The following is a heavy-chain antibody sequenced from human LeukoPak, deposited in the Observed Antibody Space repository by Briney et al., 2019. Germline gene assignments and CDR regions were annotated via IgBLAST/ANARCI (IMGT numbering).Heavy chain of an antibody. CDR1: GGSISSYY. CDR2: IYYSGST. Sequence: SSETLSLTCTVSGGSISSYYWSWIRRPPGKGLEWIGYIYYSGSTNYNPSLKSRVTISVDTSKNQFSLKLSSVTAADTAVYYCARDSLSCSSTSCYRGGNDYWGQGTLVTVSS. D-gene: IGHD2-2*01. CDR3: ARDSLSCSSTSCYRGGNDY. V-gene: IGHV4-59*01. J-gene: IGHJ4*02.